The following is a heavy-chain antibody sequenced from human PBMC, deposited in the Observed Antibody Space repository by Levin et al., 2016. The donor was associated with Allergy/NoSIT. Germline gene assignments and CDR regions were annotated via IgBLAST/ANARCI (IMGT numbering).Heavy chain of an antibody. V-gene: IGHV3-23*01. D-gene: IGHD3-10*01. J-gene: IGHJ4*02. Sequence: WIRQPPGKGLEWVSTIGGRTPGTYYTESVEGRFTVSRDNSKNTLYLQMNNLRVDDTAIYYCAKDLRSRIRGSMHVALDHWGQGILVTVSS. CDR3: AKDLRSRIRGSMHVALDH. CDR2: IGGRTPGT.